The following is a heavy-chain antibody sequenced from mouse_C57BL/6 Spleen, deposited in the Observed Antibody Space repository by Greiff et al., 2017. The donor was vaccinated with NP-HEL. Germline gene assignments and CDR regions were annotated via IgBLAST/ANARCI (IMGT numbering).Heavy chain of an antibody. CDR3: ASRLYYYGSSYGYCDV. V-gene: IGHV3-6*01. Sequence: EVHLVESGPGLVKPSQSLSLTCSVTGYSITSGYYWNWIRQFPGNKLEWMGYISYDGSNNYNPSLKNRISITRDTSKNQVFLKLNSVTTEDTATYYCASRLYYYGSSYGYCDVWGTGTTVTVSS. J-gene: IGHJ1*03. CDR1: GYSITSGYY. D-gene: IGHD1-1*01. CDR2: ISYDGSN.